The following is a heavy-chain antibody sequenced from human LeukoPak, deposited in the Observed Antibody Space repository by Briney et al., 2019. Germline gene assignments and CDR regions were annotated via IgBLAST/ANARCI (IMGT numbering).Heavy chain of an antibody. CDR2: ISYSGSA. V-gene: IGHV4-61*01. Sequence: PSETLSLTCTVSGGSVSSGSNKWSWLRPPPGKGLEWFGDISYSGSASYNPSLRSRVTISVDTSTNQFSLTLGSVTAADTAVYYCATEAECSGGSCYSYGWFDPWGQGTQVIVSS. D-gene: IGHD2-15*01. J-gene: IGHJ5*02. CDR3: ATEAECSGGSCYSYGWFDP. CDR1: GGSVSSGSNK.